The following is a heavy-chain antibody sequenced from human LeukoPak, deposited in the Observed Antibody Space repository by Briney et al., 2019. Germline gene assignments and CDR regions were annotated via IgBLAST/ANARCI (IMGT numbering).Heavy chain of an antibody. V-gene: IGHV1-18*01. D-gene: IGHD1-26*01. Sequence: GASVKVSCKASGYTFTSYGISWVRQAPGQGLEWMGWISAYNGNTNYAQKLQGRVTMTTDTSTSTAYMELRSLRSDDTAVYYCARFSRHGVGSKGAYYYYYYMDVWGKGTTVTVSS. J-gene: IGHJ6*03. CDR2: ISAYNGNT. CDR1: GYTFTSYG. CDR3: ARFSRHGVGSKGAYYYYYYMDV.